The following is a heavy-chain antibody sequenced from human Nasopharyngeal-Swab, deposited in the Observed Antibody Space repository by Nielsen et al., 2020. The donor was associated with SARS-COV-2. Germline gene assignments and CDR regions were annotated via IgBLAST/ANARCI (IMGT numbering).Heavy chain of an antibody. CDR3: ARPLSRSATWSTEANWFDP. CDR1: GFTFSSYA. V-gene: IGHV3-23*01. J-gene: IGHJ5*02. D-gene: IGHD2-15*01. Sequence: GESLKISCVASGFTFSSYAMSWVRQAPGKGLEWVSTISGNGATTWYADSVKGRFTISRDKSTNTVYLQMNSLRAEDTALYYCARPLSRSATWSTEANWFDPWGQGTLVTVSS. CDR2: ISGNGATT.